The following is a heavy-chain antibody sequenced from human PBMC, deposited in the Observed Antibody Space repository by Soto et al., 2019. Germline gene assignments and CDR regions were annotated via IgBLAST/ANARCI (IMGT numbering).Heavy chain of an antibody. D-gene: IGHD3-9*01. J-gene: IGHJ3*02. CDR2: IYYSGST. CDR1: GGSISSGDYY. Sequence: SETLSLTCTVSGGSISSGDYYWSWIRQPPGKGLEWIGYIYYSGSTYYNPSLKSRVTISVDTSKNQFSLKLSSVTAADTAVYYCAREALGYYDILTGSTGAFDIWGQGTMVTVSS. CDR3: AREALGYYDILTGSTGAFDI. V-gene: IGHV4-30-4*01.